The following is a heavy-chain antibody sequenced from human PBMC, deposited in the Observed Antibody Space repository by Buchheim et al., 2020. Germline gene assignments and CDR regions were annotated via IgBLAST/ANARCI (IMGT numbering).Heavy chain of an antibody. V-gene: IGHV4-61*01. J-gene: IGHJ6*02. D-gene: IGHD3-9*01. Sequence: HVRLQESGPGLVKPSETLSLTCPVSGGSVDSRTYHWTWIRQAPGKGLEWIGHISYTGNTNYSPSLKSRATISLDTSKNPFSLKLTSATAADTAVYYCARDRAGDYDIMTGTYFYGVDVWGQGTT. CDR3: ARDRAGDYDIMTGTYFYGVDV. CDR2: ISYTGNT. CDR1: GGSVDSRTYH.